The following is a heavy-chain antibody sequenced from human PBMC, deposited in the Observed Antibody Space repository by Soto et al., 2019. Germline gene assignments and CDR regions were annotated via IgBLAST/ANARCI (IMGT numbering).Heavy chain of an antibody. D-gene: IGHD2-21*01. J-gene: IGHJ2*01. CDR2: NKSKADAGTT. V-gene: IGHV3-15*01. Sequence: EVQLVESGGGLVKPGGSLRLFCAGSGFTFSNGWMSWVRQAPGKGLEWVGRNKSKADAGTTDYAAPVTGRFTISRDDSKSSLYLQITSLGTADIAVYYYSVWWYFDYWGRGTLVTVSS. CDR1: GFTFSNGW. CDR3: SVWWYFDY.